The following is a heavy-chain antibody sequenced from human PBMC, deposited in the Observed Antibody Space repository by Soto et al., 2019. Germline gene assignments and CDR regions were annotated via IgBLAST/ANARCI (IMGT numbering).Heavy chain of an antibody. Sequence: QVQLQESGPGLVKPSQTLSLTCSVSGGSITSNTYYWSWIRQHPGKGLEWIGYIYISGITYYNPSLKSRVTTSIFTSKNQFSLQLNSVTAADTAVYYCAREPTVTTAGYDAFDMWGQGTMVTVSA. CDR2: IYISGIT. CDR1: GGSITSNTYY. CDR3: AREPTVTTAGYDAFDM. D-gene: IGHD4-17*01. V-gene: IGHV4-31*03. J-gene: IGHJ3*02.